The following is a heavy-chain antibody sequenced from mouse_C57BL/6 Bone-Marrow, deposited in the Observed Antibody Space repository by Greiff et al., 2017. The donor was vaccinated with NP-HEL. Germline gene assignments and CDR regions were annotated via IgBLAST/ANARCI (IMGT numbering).Heavy chain of an antibody. CDR1: GYTFTSYW. CDR3: ARQLRPHYAMDY. Sequence: QQSCKASGYTFTSYWMHWVKQRPGRGLEWIGRIDPNSGGTKYNEKFKSKATLTVDKPSSTAYMQLSSLTSEDSAVYYCARQLRPHYAMDYWGQGTSVTVSS. V-gene: IGHV1-72*01. CDR2: IDPNSGGT. D-gene: IGHD3-2*02. J-gene: IGHJ4*01.